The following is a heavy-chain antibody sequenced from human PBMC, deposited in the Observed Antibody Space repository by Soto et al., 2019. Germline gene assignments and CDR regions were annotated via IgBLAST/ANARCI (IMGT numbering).Heavy chain of an antibody. J-gene: IGHJ5*02. CDR2: IHLSGRV. D-gene: IGHD1-26*01. CDR3: ARTPTRGASAWLDP. Sequence: QVQLQQWGSGLLKPSETLSLTCAIYGGSFSDYYWHCIRQSPGKGLEWIGEIHLSGRVNFTPSLKSRTSLSMDTSRNQFFLMLRSVTAADTAVYFCARTPTRGASAWLDPWGRGHLVTVSS. V-gene: IGHV4-34*01. CDR1: GGSFSDYY.